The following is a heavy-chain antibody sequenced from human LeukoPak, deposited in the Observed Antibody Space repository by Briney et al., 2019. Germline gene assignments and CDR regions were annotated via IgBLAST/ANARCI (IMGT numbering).Heavy chain of an antibody. CDR3: ARVGGDSSGYYYGPDAFDI. J-gene: IGHJ3*02. CDR1: GFTFSSYG. Sequence: GGSLRLSCAASGFTFSSYGMHWVRQAPGKGLEWVAVISYDGSNKYYADSVKGRFTISRDNSKNTLYLQMNSLRAEDTAVYYCARVGGDSSGYYYGPDAFDIWGQGTMVTVSS. CDR2: ISYDGSNK. D-gene: IGHD3-22*01. V-gene: IGHV3-30*03.